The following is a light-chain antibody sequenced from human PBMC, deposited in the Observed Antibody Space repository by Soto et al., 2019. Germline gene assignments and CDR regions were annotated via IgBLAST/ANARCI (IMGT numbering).Light chain of an antibody. J-gene: IGKJ4*01. V-gene: IGKV3-11*01. CDR3: QERSNWRVT. CDR1: QSVNIY. CDR2: DAS. Sequence: EIVLTQSPATLSLSPGERATLSCTASQSVNIYLAWYQQKPGQAPRLLIYDASNSATGIPARFSGSGSGTDFTLTISSLEPEDIAVYYCQERSNWRVTFGGGTKVEIK.